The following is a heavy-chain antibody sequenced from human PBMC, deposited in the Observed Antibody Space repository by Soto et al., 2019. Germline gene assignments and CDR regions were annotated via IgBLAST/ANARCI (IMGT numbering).Heavy chain of an antibody. CDR2: IIPIFGTA. CDR3: ARDDFRDILTGYSNYYSGMDA. J-gene: IGHJ6*02. Sequence: ASVKVSCKASGGTFSSYAISWVRQAPGQGLEWMGGIIPIFGTANYAQKFQGRVTITADESTSTAYMELSSLRSEDTAVYYCARDDFRDILTGYSNYYSGMDAWGQGPTVTVS. CDR1: GGTFSSYA. D-gene: IGHD3-9*01. V-gene: IGHV1-69*13.